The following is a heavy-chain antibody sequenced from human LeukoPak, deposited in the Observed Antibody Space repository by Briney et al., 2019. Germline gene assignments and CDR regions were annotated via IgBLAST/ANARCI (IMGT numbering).Heavy chain of an antibody. CDR3: ARSIYYYDSSGPFDY. Sequence: GGSLRLSCAASGFTFSDYYMSWIRQAPGKGLEWVSYISSSGSTMYYADSVKGRFTISRDNAKNSLYLQMNSLRAEDTAVYYCARSIYYYDSSGPFDYWGQGTLVTVSS. CDR2: ISSSGSTM. D-gene: IGHD3-22*01. V-gene: IGHV3-11*01. CDR1: GFTFSDYY. J-gene: IGHJ4*02.